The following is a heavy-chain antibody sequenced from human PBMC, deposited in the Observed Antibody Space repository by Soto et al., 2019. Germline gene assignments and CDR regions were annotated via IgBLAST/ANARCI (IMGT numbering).Heavy chain of an antibody. CDR3: AASLSYYGMHX. CDR2: IYPGDSDT. CDR1: GYTVTNYW. V-gene: IGHV5-51*01. Sequence: GESLKISCKGSGYTVTNYWIGWVRQMPGKGLELMGIIYPGDSDTKYNPSLQGQVTISADKSITTTYLRWTSLKASDTAIYYCAASLSYYGMHXWGQGTTVTVS. J-gene: IGHJ6*02.